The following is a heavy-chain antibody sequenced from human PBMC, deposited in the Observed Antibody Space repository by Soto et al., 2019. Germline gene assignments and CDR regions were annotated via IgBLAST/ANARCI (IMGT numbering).Heavy chain of an antibody. CDR3: ASVPGYSYGWYYFAY. J-gene: IGHJ4*02. CDR1: GGSISSGGYY. CDR2: IYYSGST. Sequence: SETLSLTCTVSGGSISSGGYYWSWIRQHPGKGLEWIGYIYYSGSTYYNPSLKSRVTISVDTSKNQFSLKLSSVTAADTAVYYCASVPGYSYGWYYFAYSGQGTLVPVSS. V-gene: IGHV4-31*03. D-gene: IGHD5-18*01.